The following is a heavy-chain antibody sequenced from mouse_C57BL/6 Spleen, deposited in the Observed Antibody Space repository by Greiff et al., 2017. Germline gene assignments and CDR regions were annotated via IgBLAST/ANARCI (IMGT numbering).Heavy chain of an antibody. D-gene: IGHD2-4*01. CDR1: GYTFTSYW. Sequence: QVQLQQSGAELVMPGASVKLSCKASGYTFTSYWMHWVKQRPGQGLEWIGEIDPSDSYTNYTQKFKGKSTLTVDKSSSTAYMQLSSLTSEDSAVYYCARWRLRRFDYWGQGTTLTVSS. V-gene: IGHV1-69*01. CDR2: IDPSDSYT. J-gene: IGHJ2*01. CDR3: ARWRLRRFDY.